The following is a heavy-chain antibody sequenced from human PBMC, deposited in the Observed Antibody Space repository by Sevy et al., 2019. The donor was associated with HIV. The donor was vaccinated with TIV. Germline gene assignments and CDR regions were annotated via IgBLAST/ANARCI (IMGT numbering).Heavy chain of an antibody. CDR3: AREGCTRPHDF. V-gene: IGHV3-23*01. CDR1: GFAFYDYS. J-gene: IGHJ4*02. CDR2: LSFGCGKI. Sequence: GGSLRLSCAASGFAFYDYSMSWIRQAPGKGLEWVATLSFGCGKIHYADSVKGRFTNSRDNSKNSFYLQMDNLRVEDTALYYCAREGCTRPHDFWGQGTRVTVSS. D-gene: IGHD2-8*01.